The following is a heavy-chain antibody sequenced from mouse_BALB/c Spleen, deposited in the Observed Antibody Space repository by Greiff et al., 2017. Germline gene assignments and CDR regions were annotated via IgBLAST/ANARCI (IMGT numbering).Heavy chain of an antibody. CDR1: GYAFSSYW. CDR3: AKYGYDNAMDY. J-gene: IGHJ4*01. Sequence: VQLQESGAELVRPGSSVKISCKASGYAFSSYWMNWVKQRPGQGLEWIGMIDPSNSETRLNQKFKDKATLNVDKSSNTAYMQLSSLTSEDSAVYYCAKYGYDNAMDYWGQGTSVTVSS. CDR2: IDPSNSET. D-gene: IGHD2-2*01. V-gene: IGHV1S126*01.